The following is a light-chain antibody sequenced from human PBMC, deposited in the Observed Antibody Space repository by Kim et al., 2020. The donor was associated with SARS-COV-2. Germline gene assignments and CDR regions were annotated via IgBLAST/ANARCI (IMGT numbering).Light chain of an antibody. J-gene: IGKJ4*01. Sequence: IQLTQSPSSLSASVGDRVTITCRASQGISSYLAWYQQLPGKAPKLLIYAASTLQTGVPSRFSGSGSGTDFTLSISSLQPEDFATYYCQHLNAHPRGLTFGGGTKVDIK. V-gene: IGKV1-9*01. CDR3: QHLNAHPRGLT. CDR1: QGISSY. CDR2: AAS.